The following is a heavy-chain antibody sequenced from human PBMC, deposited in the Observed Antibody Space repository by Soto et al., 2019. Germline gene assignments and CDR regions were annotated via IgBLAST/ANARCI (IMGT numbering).Heavy chain of an antibody. D-gene: IGHD6-19*01. CDR2: SYYSGYYSGST. J-gene: IGHJ4*02. V-gene: IGHV4-61*01. Sequence: SETLSLTCTVSGDSVTSDSYFWSWIRQPPGKGLEWIGNSYYSGYYSGSTNHNPSLKSRVTVSVDTSKNQFSLKLSSVTAADTAVYYCARGGGIAVAGHFDYWGQGTLVTVSS. CDR1: GDSVTSDSYF. CDR3: ARGGGIAVAGHFDY.